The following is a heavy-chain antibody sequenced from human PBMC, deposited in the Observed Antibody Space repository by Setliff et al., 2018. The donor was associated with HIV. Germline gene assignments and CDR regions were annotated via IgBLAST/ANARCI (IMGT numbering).Heavy chain of an antibody. Sequence: ASVKVSCKASGYSFSNYAINWVRQAPGQGLEWMGWISTNTGTPTYAQGFTGRFVFSLDTSVNTAYLEISSLKAEDTAVYHCAPTISTYMDVWVKGTTVTVSS. V-gene: IGHV7-4-1*02. CDR2: ISTNTGTP. CDR3: APTISTYMDV. D-gene: IGHD1-20*01. CDR1: GYSFSNYA. J-gene: IGHJ6*03.